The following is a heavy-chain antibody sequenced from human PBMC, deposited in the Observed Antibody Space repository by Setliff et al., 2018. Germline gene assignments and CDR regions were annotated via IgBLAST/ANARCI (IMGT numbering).Heavy chain of an antibody. CDR3: ARDVFPYHYEGAFDI. V-gene: IGHV1-46*01. J-gene: IGHJ3*02. D-gene: IGHD3-22*01. CDR2: INPSSGRT. CDR1: GHTFTSYG. Sequence: ASVKVSCKASGHTFTSYGISWVRQAPGLGLEWMGTINPSSGRTSYAQKFQGRVTMTRDTSTSTVYMDMSSLRSEDTAVYYCARDVFPYHYEGAFDIWGQGTMVTVSS.